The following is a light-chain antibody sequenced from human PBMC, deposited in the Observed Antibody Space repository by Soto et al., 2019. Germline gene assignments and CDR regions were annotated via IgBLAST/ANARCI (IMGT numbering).Light chain of an antibody. CDR3: QQYDDLQIT. J-gene: IGKJ4*01. CDR1: QAINNF. CDR2: DAS. V-gene: IGKV1-33*01. Sequence: DIPMTQSPSSLSASVGDRVTITCQASQAINNFLNWYQQKPGKAPKLLIYDASKLETGVPSRFSGSGSGTDFTFTISSLQPEDIATYYCQQYDDLQITFGGGTKVEIK.